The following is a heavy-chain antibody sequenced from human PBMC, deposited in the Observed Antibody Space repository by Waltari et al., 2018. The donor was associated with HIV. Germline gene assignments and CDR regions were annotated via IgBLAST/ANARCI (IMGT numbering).Heavy chain of an antibody. Sequence: HVQLQESGPGLVKPSETLSLTCTVSGGSISSSYWSWIRQPPGKGLEWIGYISYSVSTSYNHSLTSRVTISPDTSKNHFSLKLTSLTAADTAVYYCARLPLYGSGSYPTYWYFDLWGRGTLVTVSS. CDR2: ISYSVST. J-gene: IGHJ2*01. CDR3: ARLPLYGSGSYPTYWYFDL. V-gene: IGHV4-59*01. D-gene: IGHD3-10*01. CDR1: GGSISSSY.